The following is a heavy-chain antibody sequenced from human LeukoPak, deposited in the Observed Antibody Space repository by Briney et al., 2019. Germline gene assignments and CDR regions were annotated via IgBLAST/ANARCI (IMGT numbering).Heavy chain of an antibody. J-gene: IGHJ6*02. CDR2: ISSRSGYI. Sequence: GGSLRLSCAASGFSFSTYSMNWVRQAPGKGLEWVSSISSRSGYIYYADSVKGRFTISRDNAKNSLYLQVNSLRAEDTAVYYCARVQARYCSGGRCYGHNYGMDVWGQGTMVTVSS. CDR1: GFSFSTYS. V-gene: IGHV3-21*04. CDR3: ARVQARYCSGGRCYGHNYGMDV. D-gene: IGHD2-15*01.